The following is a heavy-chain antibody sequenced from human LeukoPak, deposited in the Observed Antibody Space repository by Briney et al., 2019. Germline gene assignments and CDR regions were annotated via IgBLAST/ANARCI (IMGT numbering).Heavy chain of an antibody. J-gene: IGHJ6*02. D-gene: IGHD5-18*01. CDR2: INPSGGST. CDR3: ARDKAQLWFMDV. V-gene: IGHV1-46*01. CDR1: GYTFTSYY. Sequence: ASVKVSCKASGYTFTSYYIHWVRQAPGQGLEWMGIINPSGGSTNYAQKFQGRVTMTRDMSTCKVYMELSSLRAEDTAVYYCARDKAQLWFMDVWGQGTTVTVSS.